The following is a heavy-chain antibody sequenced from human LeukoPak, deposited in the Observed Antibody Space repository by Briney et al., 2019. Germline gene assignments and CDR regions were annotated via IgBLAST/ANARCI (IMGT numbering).Heavy chain of an antibody. D-gene: IGHD1-1*01. CDR3: ASQGGVRNDY. Sequence: PSETLSLTCGVSGGSITVRDCWSWVRQPPGKGLEWIGEICLDGRIHYTPSLKSRATISIDMSKDQFSLRLLSVVDADAAIYFCASQGGVRNDYWGQGTLVTVSS. CDR1: GGSITVRDC. J-gene: IGHJ4*02. CDR2: ICLDGRI. V-gene: IGHV4-4*02.